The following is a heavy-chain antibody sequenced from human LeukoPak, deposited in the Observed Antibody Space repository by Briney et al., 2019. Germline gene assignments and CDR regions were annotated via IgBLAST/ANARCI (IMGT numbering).Heavy chain of an antibody. Sequence: ASVKVSCKASGYTFTGYYMHWVRQAPGQGLEWMGIINPSGGSTSYAQKFQGRVTMTRDMSTSTVYMELSSLRSEDTAVYYCAAGLVGATDLDYWGQGTLVTVSS. V-gene: IGHV1-46*01. CDR2: INPSGGST. CDR3: AAGLVGATDLDY. J-gene: IGHJ4*02. D-gene: IGHD1-26*01. CDR1: GYTFTGYY.